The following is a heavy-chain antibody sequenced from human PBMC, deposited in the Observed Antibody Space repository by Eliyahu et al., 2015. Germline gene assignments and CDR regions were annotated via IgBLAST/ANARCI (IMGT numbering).Heavy chain of an antibody. Sequence: QVQLVQSGAEVKKPGASVKVSGXXSGYXFTGHYLHWLRQAPGQGPEWMXXXNPNPNTSGRKYAQKFQGRATMTLDTSINTAYMELSRLSSDDTAVYYCVREGIFGVAADDVFDIWGQGTMVTVSS. V-gene: IGHV1-2*02. D-gene: IGHD3-3*01. J-gene: IGHJ3*02. CDR3: VREGIFGVAADDVFDI. CDR1: GYXFTGHY. CDR2: XNPNPNTSGR.